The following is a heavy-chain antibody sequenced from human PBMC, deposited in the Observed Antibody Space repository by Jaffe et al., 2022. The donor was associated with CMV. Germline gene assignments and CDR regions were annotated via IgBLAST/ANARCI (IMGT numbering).Heavy chain of an antibody. V-gene: IGHV3-21*01. CDR1: GFTFSSHS. Sequence: EVQLVESGGGLVKPGGSLRLSCAASGFTFSSHSMNWVRQAPGKGLEWVSSITFSSSYIYYTDSVKGRFTISRDNAKNSLYLQMNSLRAEDTAVYYCARDGGGRDGYNSIFGFDYWGQGTLVTVSS. CDR2: ITFSSSYI. CDR3: ARDGGGRDGYNSIFGFDY. J-gene: IGHJ4*02. D-gene: IGHD5-12*01.